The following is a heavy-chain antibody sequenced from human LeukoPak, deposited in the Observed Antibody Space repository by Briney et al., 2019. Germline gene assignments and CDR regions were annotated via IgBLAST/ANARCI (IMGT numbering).Heavy chain of an antibody. V-gene: IGHV4-61*02. D-gene: IGHD6-25*01. CDR1: GGSISSSSYY. CDR3: ARDQGAAGWFDP. J-gene: IGHJ5*02. Sequence: SETLSLTCTVSGGSISSSSYYWSWIRQPAGKGLEWIGRIYTSGSTNYNPSLKSRVTMSVDTSKNQFSLKLSSVTAADTAVYYCARDQGAAGWFDPWGQGTLVTVSS. CDR2: IYTSGST.